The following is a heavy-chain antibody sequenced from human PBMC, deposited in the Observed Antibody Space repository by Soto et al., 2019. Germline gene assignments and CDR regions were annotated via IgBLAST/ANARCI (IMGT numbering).Heavy chain of an antibody. CDR1: GFTFSNYW. V-gene: IGHV3-7*01. CDR2: VKLDGSER. D-gene: IGHD5-12*01. CDR3: ARDPIRRDGYVFDS. J-gene: IGHJ5*01. Sequence: GGSLRLSCEAYGFTFSNYWMGWVRDAPGKGLEWVANVKLDGSERYYVDSVKGRFTISRDNAKNSVYLQMNSLRAEGSAIYYCARDPIRRDGYVFDSWGQGALVTVSS.